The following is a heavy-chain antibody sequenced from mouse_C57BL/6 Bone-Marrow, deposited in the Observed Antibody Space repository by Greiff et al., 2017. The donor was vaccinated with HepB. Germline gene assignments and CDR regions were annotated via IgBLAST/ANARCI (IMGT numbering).Heavy chain of an antibody. J-gene: IGHJ1*03. D-gene: IGHD2-2*01. CDR3: ARPSMVTTGRSYWYFDV. CDR2: IYPGDGDT. CDR1: GYALSSSW. V-gene: IGHV1-82*01. Sequence: VQLQESGPELVKPGASVKISCKASGYALSSSWMNWVKQRPGKGLEWIGRIYPGDGDTNYNGKFKGKATLTADKSSSTAYMQLSSLTSEDSAVYFCARPSMVTTGRSYWYFDVWGTGTTVTVSS.